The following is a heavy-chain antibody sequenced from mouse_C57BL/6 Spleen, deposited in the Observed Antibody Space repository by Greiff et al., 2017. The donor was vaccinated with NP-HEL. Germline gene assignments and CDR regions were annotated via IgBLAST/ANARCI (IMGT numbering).Heavy chain of an antibody. CDR3: ARDQDYGSSPYAMDY. CDR2: ISDGGSYT. Sequence: EVQGVESGGGLVKPGGSLKLSCAASGFTFSSYAMSWVRQTPEKRLEWVATISDGGSYTYYPDNVKGRFTISRDNAKNNLYLQMSHLKSEDTAMYYCARDQDYGSSPYAMDYWGQGTSVTVSS. D-gene: IGHD1-1*01. J-gene: IGHJ4*01. CDR1: GFTFSSYA. V-gene: IGHV5-4*01.